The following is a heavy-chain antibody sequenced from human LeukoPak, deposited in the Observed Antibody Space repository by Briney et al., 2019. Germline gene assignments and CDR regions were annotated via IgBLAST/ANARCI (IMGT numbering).Heavy chain of an antibody. D-gene: IGHD1-26*01. V-gene: IGHV3-30*02. J-gene: IGHJ6*03. CDR2: IRYDGSNK. Sequence: PGGSLRLSCAASGFTFSSYEMNWVRQAPGKGLEWVAFIRYDGSNKYYEDSVKGRFTISRDNSKNTLYLQMNSLRAEDTAVYYCAKDRGDYYYMDVWGKGTTVTVSS. CDR1: GFTFSSYE. CDR3: AKDRGDYYYMDV.